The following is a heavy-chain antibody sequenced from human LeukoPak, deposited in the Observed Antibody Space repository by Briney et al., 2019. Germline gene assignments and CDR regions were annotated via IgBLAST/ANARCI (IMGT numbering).Heavy chain of an antibody. CDR1: GGSITSHC. V-gene: IGHV4-59*08. J-gene: IGHJ5*02. D-gene: IGHD3-16*01. CDR2: TYYAGST. Sequence: PSETLSLTCTVSGGSITSHCWSWIRQSPGKGLEWIGFTYYAGSTNSNPSLKSRVTMSADPSKNQVSLRLVSVTAADTAIYYCARHRDSLGFHNWFDPWGQGALVTVSS. CDR3: ARHRDSLGFHNWFDP.